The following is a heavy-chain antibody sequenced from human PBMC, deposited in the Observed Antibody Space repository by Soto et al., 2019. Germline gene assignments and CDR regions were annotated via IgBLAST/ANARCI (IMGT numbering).Heavy chain of an antibody. D-gene: IGHD3-9*01. CDR3: ARESHDILTGPPWVWYFDL. V-gene: IGHV4-34*01. CDR2: INDRGSI. Sequence: QVQLQQWGAGPLRPLETLSLTCGVSGGSFSGYYWAWIRQSPGKGLEWIGEINDRGSIHYNPSLKSRVSTSVDTSMNHYSLNLRSVSAADTAVYYCARESHDILTGPPWVWYFDLWGRGTLVTVSS. CDR1: GGSFSGYY. J-gene: IGHJ2*01.